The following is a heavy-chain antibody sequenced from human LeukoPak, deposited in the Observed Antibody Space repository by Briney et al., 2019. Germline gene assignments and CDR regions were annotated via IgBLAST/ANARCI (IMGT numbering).Heavy chain of an antibody. V-gene: IGHV3-74*01. CDR3: AATSAY. CDR1: GFTFSSYW. CDR2: INYDGSST. Sequence: GGSLRLSCAASGFTFSSYWMHWVRQAPGKGLVWVSRINYDGSSTSYADSVTGRFTISRDSAKNMLYLQMNSLRAEDTAVYYCAATSAYWGQGTLVTVSS. J-gene: IGHJ4*02. D-gene: IGHD5-24*01.